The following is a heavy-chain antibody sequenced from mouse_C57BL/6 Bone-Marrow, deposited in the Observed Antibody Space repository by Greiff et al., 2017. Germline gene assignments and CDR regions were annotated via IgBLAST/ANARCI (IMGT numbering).Heavy chain of an antibody. CDR2: IHPSDSDT. Sequence: QVQLKQPGAELVKPGASVKVSCKASGYTFTSYWMHWVKQRPGQGLEWIGRIHPSDSDTNYNQRFKGKATLTVDKSSNTAYMQLSSLTSEDSAVYYCAIWYTMEYWGQGTSVTVSA. CDR3: AIWYTMEY. J-gene: IGHJ4*01. CDR1: GYTFTSYW. V-gene: IGHV1-74*01.